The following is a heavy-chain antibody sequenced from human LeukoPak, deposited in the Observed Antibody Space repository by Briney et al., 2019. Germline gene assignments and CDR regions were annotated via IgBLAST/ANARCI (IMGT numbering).Heavy chain of an antibody. D-gene: IGHD6-6*01. CDR3: ARGWSSLEVYDP. CDR2: MNPNSGNT. CDR1: GYTFTSYD. J-gene: IGHJ5*02. V-gene: IGHV1-8*01. Sequence: ASVKVSCKASGYTFTSYDINWVRQATGQGLGWMGWMNPNSGNTGYAQKFQGRVTMTRNTSISTAYMELSSLRSEDTAVYYCARGWSSLEVYDPWGQGTLVTVSS.